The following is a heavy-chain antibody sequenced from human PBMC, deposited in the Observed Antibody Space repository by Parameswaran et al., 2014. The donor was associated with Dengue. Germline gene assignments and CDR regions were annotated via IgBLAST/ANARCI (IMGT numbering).Heavy chain of an antibody. Sequence: VRQAPGKGLEWIGYIYYSGSTYYNPSLKSRVTISVDTSKNQFSLKLSSVTAADTAVYYCARAPDSSGYYYISGFDYWGQGTLVTVSS. D-gene: IGHD3-22*01. CDR2: IYYSGST. V-gene: IGHV4-31*02. CDR3: ARAPDSSGYYYISGFDY. J-gene: IGHJ4*02.